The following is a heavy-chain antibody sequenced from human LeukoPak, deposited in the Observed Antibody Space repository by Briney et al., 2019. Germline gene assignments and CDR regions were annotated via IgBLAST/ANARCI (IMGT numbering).Heavy chain of an antibody. D-gene: IGHD3-22*01. CDR1: GFTFSSYG. CDR3: AKDGSYYDSSGYYLGYYYYYMDV. Sequence: GRSLRLSCAASGFTFSSYGMHWVRQAPGKGLEWVAFIRYDGSNKYYADSVKGRFTISRDNSKNTLYLQMNSLRAEDTAVYYCAKDGSYYDSSGYYLGYYYYYMDVWGKGTTVTIPS. V-gene: IGHV3-30*02. J-gene: IGHJ6*03. CDR2: IRYDGSNK.